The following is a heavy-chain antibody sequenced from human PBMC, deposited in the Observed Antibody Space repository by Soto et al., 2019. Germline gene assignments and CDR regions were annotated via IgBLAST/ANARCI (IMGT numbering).Heavy chain of an antibody. CDR1: GYTFTGYY. D-gene: IGHD6-13*01. CDR2: INPNSGNT. V-gene: IGHV1-8*02. J-gene: IGHJ4*02. CDR3: ARGSVGSSSWYPLH. Sequence: ASVKVSCKASGYTFTGYYMHWVRQAPGQGLEWMGWINPNSGNTNYAQKFQGRVTMTRNTSISTAYMELSSLRSEDTAVYYCARGSVGSSSWYPLHWGQGTLVTVSS.